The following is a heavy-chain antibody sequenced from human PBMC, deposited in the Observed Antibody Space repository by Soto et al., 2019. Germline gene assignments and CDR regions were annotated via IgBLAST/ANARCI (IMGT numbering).Heavy chain of an antibody. J-gene: IGHJ4*02. CDR2: INRAGSTT. CDR1: GFTLSSYW. V-gene: IGHV3-74*01. D-gene: IGHD1-1*01. Sequence: EVQLVESGGGLVQPGGSLRLSCAASGFTLSSYWMHWVRQAPGTGLVWVSRINRAGSTTSYADSVKGRFTVSRDNAKNTLYLQMSSLRVEDTAVYYCVRDPGTTGTYFDYWGQGILVTVSS. CDR3: VRDPGTTGTYFDY.